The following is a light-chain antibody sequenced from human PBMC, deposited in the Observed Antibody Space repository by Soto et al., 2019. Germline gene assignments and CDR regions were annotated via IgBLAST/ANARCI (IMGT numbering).Light chain of an antibody. J-gene: IGLJ1*01. V-gene: IGLV1-40*01. CDR3: QSYDSSLSGSYV. Sequence: QSVLTQPPSVSGSPGQTVAISCTGSSSNIGADYYVHWYQQHLGTAPKLLIYGNSNRPSGVPDRFSGPKSGTSASLAITGLQAEDEADYYCQSYDSSLSGSYVFGTGTKVTVL. CDR2: GNS. CDR1: SSNIGADYY.